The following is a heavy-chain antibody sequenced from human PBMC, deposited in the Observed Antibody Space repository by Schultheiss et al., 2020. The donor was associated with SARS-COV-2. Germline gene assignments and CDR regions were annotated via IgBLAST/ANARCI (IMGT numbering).Heavy chain of an antibody. D-gene: IGHD6-19*01. Sequence: GGSLRLSCAASGFTFSSYWMHWVRQAPGKGLVWVSRINSDGSSTSYADSVKGRFTISRDNSKNTLYLQMNSLRAEDTAVYYCAKGYSSGWAYYYYYGMDVWGQGTTVTVSS. CDR2: INSDGSST. CDR3: AKGYSSGWAYYYYYGMDV. J-gene: IGHJ6*02. CDR1: GFTFSSYW. V-gene: IGHV3-74*01.